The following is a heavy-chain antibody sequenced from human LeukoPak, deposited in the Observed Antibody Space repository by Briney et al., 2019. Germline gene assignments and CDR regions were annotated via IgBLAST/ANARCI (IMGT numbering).Heavy chain of an antibody. CDR3: AHRKSGGYFDY. Sequence: SGPTLVNPTPTLTLTCTFSGFSLRTSGVGVGWIRQPPGKALEWLALIYWNDDKRYSPSLRNRLTITKDTSKNQVVLTMANMDPVDAATYYCAHRKSGGYFDYWGQGTLVTVSS. V-gene: IGHV2-5*01. CDR1: GFSLRTSGVG. J-gene: IGHJ4*02. CDR2: IYWNDDK. D-gene: IGHD3-10*01.